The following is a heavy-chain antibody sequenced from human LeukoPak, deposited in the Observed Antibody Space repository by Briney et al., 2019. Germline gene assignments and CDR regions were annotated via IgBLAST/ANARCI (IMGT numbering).Heavy chain of an antibody. J-gene: IGHJ4*02. V-gene: IGHV3-66*01. D-gene: IGHD6-19*01. CDR2: VYSGGST. Sequence: GGSLRLSCAASGFSVSSSHVSWVRRAPGKGLGWVSIVYSGGSTYSTDSVRARFTMSRDSSKNTVYLQMNRLLSEDTALYFCARGPYSSGWYFDYWGQGILVTVSS. CDR1: GFSVSSSH. CDR3: ARGPYSSGWYFDY.